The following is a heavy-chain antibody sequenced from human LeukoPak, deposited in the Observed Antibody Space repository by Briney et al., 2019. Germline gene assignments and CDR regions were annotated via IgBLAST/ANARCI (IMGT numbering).Heavy chain of an antibody. CDR3: ARAGQWELRPDY. D-gene: IGHD1-26*01. Sequence: SETLSLTCTVSGGSISSYYWSWIRQPPGEGLEWIGYIYYSGSTNYNPSLKSRVTISVDTSKNQFSLKLSSVTAADTAVYYCARAGQWELRPDYWGQGTLVTVSS. J-gene: IGHJ4*02. V-gene: IGHV4-59*01. CDR2: IYYSGST. CDR1: GGSISSYY.